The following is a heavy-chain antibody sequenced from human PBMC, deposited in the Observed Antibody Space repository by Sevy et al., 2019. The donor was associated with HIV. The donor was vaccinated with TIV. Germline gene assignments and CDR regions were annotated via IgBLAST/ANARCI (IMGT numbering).Heavy chain of an antibody. CDR1: GDSVSSNNAA. J-gene: IGHJ6*02. V-gene: IGHV6-1*01. Sequence: KQSQTLSLTCAISGDSVSSNNAAWNWIRQSPSRGLEWLGRTFYRSNLYNDYAVSVKGRITINPDTSKNQLSLQLTSVTPEDTAVYYCARDGLTYGGMDVWGQGTTVTVSS. D-gene: IGHD1-20*01. CDR3: ARDGLTYGGMDV. CDR2: TFYRSNLYN.